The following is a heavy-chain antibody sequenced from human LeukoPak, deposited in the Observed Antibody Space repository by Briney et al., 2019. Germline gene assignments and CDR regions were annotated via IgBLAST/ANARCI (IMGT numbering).Heavy chain of an antibody. CDR2: ISSSSSTI. CDR1: GFTFSSYS. J-gene: IGHJ4*02. CDR3: ARAAFTVVATLPDY. Sequence: GGSLRLSCAASGFTFSSYSMNWVRQAPGKGLEWVSYISSSSSTIYYADSVKGRFTISRDNAKNSLYLQMNSLRAEDMAVYYCARAAFTVVATLPDYWGQGTLVTVSS. D-gene: IGHD5-12*01. V-gene: IGHV3-48*01.